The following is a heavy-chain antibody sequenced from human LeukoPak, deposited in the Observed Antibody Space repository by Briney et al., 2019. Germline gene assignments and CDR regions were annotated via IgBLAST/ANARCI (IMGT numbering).Heavy chain of an antibody. D-gene: IGHD2-2*01. V-gene: IGHV1-8*03. J-gene: IGHJ5*02. CDR2: MNPNSGNT. Sequence: ASVKVSCKASGYTFTSYDINWVRQATGQGLQWLGWMNPNSGNTGYAQKFQGRVTITRDTSTTTAYMELSNLRSEDTAVYCCARGRPASFDPWSQGTLVTVSS. CDR3: ARGRPASFDP. CDR1: GYTFTSYD.